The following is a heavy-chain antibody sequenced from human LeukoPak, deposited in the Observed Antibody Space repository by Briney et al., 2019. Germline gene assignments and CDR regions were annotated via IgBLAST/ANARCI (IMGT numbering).Heavy chain of an antibody. J-gene: IGHJ4*02. CDR1: GVTFSSYG. CDR2: IWYDGSNK. D-gene: IGHD3-3*01. Sequence: GGSLRLSCAASGVTFSSYGMHWVRQAPGKGLEWVAVIWYDGSNKYYADSVKGRFTISRDNSKNTLYLQMNSLRAEDTAVYYCARDAIVPYYDFWSGYLREWGQGTLVTVSS. CDR3: ARDAIVPYYDFWSGYLRE. V-gene: IGHV3-33*01.